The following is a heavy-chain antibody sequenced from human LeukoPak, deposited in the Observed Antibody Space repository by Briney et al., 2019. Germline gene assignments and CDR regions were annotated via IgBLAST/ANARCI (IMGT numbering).Heavy chain of an antibody. D-gene: IGHD3-3*02. CDR2: SRNKADSYTT. Sequence: GSLRLSCAASGFTFSSHTMNWVRQAPGKGLEWVGRSRNKADSYTTYYAASVKGRFTISRDDSKNSLYPQMNSLKAEDTAVYYCTRHFFSEWGQGTLVTVSS. J-gene: IGHJ4*02. V-gene: IGHV3-72*01. CDR3: TRHFFSE. CDR1: GFTFSSHT.